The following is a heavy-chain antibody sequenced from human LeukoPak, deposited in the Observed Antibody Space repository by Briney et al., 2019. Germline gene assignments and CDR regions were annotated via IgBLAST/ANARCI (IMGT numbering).Heavy chain of an antibody. Sequence: GGSLRLPCAASGFTFSSYWMHWVRQAPGKGLVWVSRINSDGSSTSYADSVKGRFTISRDNAKNTLYLQMNSLRAEDTAVYYCARDRLDCSGGSCQDYWGQGTLVTVSS. CDR2: INSDGSST. D-gene: IGHD2-15*01. V-gene: IGHV3-74*01. J-gene: IGHJ4*02. CDR3: ARDRLDCSGGSCQDY. CDR1: GFTFSSYW.